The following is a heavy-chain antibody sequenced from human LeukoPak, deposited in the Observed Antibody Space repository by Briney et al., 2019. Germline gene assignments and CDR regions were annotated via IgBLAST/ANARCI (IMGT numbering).Heavy chain of an antibody. CDR2: IYPGDSDT. D-gene: IGHD5-24*01. CDR3: ARLRDGYRTDAFDI. J-gene: IGHJ3*02. V-gene: IGHV5-51*01. CDR1: GYSFSSHW. Sequence: GESLNISCKGSGYSFSSHWIGWVRQMPGKGLEWMGIIYPGDSDTRYSPSFQGQVTISADKSISTAYLQWSSLKASDTAMYYCARLRDGYRTDAFDIWGQGTMVTVSS.